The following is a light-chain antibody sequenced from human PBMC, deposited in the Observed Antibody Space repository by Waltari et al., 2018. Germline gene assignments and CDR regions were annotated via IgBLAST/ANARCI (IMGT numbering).Light chain of an antibody. V-gene: IGLV2-11*01. CDR1: SSNVGGYNY. J-gene: IGLJ2*01. CDR3: CSYAGSFTLL. Sequence: QSALTQPRSVSGSPGQSVTISCPGTSSNVGGYNYVSWYQQHPGKAPKLMIYDITQRPSGVPDRFSGSKSGNTASLTISGLQADDEADYYCCSYAGSFTLLFGGGTRVTVL. CDR2: DIT.